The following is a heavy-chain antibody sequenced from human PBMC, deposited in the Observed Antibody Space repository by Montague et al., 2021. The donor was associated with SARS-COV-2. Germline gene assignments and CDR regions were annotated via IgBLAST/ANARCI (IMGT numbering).Heavy chain of an antibody. Sequence: SLSLSFSASGLTFSNYAMSWVRQAPGKGPECVSGISGSGGTTYYADSVKGRFTISRDNSRNTLYLQMNSLRAEDTAVYYCANPKGAFDIWGQGTMVTVSS. CDR3: ANPKGAFDI. J-gene: IGHJ3*02. CDR1: GLTFSNYA. CDR2: ISGSGGTT. V-gene: IGHV3-23*01.